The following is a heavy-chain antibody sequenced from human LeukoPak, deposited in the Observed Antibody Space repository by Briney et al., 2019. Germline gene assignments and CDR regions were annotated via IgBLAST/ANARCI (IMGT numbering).Heavy chain of an antibody. CDR2: ISSSGVTV. CDR1: GFTFRSNY. CDR3: ATSTGDY. D-gene: IGHD7-27*01. V-gene: IGHV3-48*02. Sequence: GGALRLSCAASGFTFRSNYMNWVCQAPGKGLEWVSSISSSGVTVHYADSVKGRFTISRDNAKNSLYLQMNSLRDEDTAVYYCATSTGDYWGQGILVTVSS. J-gene: IGHJ4*02.